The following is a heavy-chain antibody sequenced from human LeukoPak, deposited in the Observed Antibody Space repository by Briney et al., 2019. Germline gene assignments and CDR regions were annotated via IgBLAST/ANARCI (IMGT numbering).Heavy chain of an antibody. D-gene: IGHD2/OR15-2a*01. J-gene: IGHJ4*02. CDR3: VKDLRSDFMGVLSRYLSY. V-gene: IGHV3-64D*09. Sequence: PGGSLRLSCSASGCTFSSFAMHWVRQAPGKGLEYVAAISRNGGSTYYADSVKGRFTISRDNSKNTLYLQMSSLRAEDTAVYLCVKDLRSDFMGVLSRYLSYWGQGTLVTVSS. CDR2: ISRNGGST. CDR1: GCTFSSFA.